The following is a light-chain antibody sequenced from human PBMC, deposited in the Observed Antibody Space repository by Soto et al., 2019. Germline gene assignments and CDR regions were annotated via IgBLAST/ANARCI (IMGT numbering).Light chain of an antibody. CDR2: DAS. V-gene: IGKV1-33*01. Sequence: EIQMTQSPSSLSASVGDRVTITCQASQDISNYLNWYQHKPGRAPKLLIYDASNLETGVPSRFSGSGYGTGFTFTISSLQPEDIGTYYCQHYDNLPYTFGQGTKLEIK. J-gene: IGKJ2*01. CDR3: QHYDNLPYT. CDR1: QDISNY.